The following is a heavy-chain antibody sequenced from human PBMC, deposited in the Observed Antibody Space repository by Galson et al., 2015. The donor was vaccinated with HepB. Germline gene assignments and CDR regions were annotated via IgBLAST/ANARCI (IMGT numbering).Heavy chain of an antibody. CDR2: IYSSGST. CDR1: GFTVSSNY. V-gene: IGHV3-53*04. D-gene: IGHD6-19*01. Sequence: SLRLSCAASGFTVSSNYMNWVRQAPGKGLEWVSVIYSSGSTYYADSVKGRFTISRHNSKNTLYLQMNSLRAEDTAVYYCAIASYALYSSGWDGNAFDVWGQGTMVTVSS. CDR3: AIASYALYSSGWDGNAFDV. J-gene: IGHJ3*01.